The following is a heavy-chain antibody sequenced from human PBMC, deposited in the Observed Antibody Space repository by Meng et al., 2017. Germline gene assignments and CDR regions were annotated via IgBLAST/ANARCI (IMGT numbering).Heavy chain of an antibody. Sequence: EGQVVEAGGGLVQPGGSLRLSCAASGFTFSSYAMSWVRQAPGSGLVWVSRIHSDGSSTSYADSVKGRFTISRDNAKNTLYLQMNSLRAEDTAVYYCARDRWGHWYSDLWGRGTLVTVSS. V-gene: IGHV3-74*01. D-gene: IGHD2-21*02. J-gene: IGHJ2*01. CDR3: ARDRWGHWYSDL. CDR2: IHSDGSST. CDR1: GFTFSSYA.